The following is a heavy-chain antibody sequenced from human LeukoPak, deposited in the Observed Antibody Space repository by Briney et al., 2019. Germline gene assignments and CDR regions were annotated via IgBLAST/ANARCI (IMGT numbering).Heavy chain of an antibody. CDR3: ARDSYGSGSYYRSKTYYFDY. V-gene: IGHV1-46*01. CDR2: INPSGGST. CDR1: GYTFTSYY. J-gene: IGHJ4*02. D-gene: IGHD3-10*01. Sequence: ASVKVSCKASGYTFTSYYMNWVRQAPGQGLEWMGLINPSGGSTIYAQKFQGRVTMTRDTSTSTVYMELSSLRFEDTAVYHCARDSYGSGSYYRSKTYYFDYWGQGTLVTVSS.